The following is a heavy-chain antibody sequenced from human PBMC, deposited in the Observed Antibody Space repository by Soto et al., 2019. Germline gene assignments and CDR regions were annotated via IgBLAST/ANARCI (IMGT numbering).Heavy chain of an antibody. CDR2: IYYSGST. J-gene: IGHJ5*02. CDR1: GGSISSGDYY. Sequence: SETLSLTCTVSGGSISSGDYYWSWIRQPPGKGLEWIGYIYYSGSTYYNPSLKSRVTISVDTFKNQFSLKLSSVTAADTAVYYCARVVHSSSLDWFDPWGQGTLVTVSS. D-gene: IGHD6-6*01. V-gene: IGHV4-30-4*01. CDR3: ARVVHSSSLDWFDP.